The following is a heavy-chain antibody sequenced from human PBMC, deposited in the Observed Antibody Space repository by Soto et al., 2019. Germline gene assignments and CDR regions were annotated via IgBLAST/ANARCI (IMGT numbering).Heavy chain of an antibody. CDR3: ARGITYYYDSSGYWFDP. D-gene: IGHD3-22*01. J-gene: IGHJ5*02. Sequence: PSETLSLTCAVSGGSISSGGYSWSWIRQPPGKGLEWIGYIYHSGSTYYNPSLKSRVTISVDRSKNQFSLKLSSVTAADTAVYYCARGITYYYDSSGYWFDPWGQGILVTVSS. CDR1: GGSISSGGYS. CDR2: IYHSGST. V-gene: IGHV4-30-2*01.